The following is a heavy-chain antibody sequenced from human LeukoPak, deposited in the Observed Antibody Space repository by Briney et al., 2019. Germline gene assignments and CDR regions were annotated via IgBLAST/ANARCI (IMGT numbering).Heavy chain of an antibody. V-gene: IGHV4-34*01. CDR1: GGSLSGYY. CDR3: ARANPRWFSDPEYYFDY. CDR2: INHSGST. J-gene: IGHJ4*02. D-gene: IGHD3-10*01. Sequence: SETLSLTCAVYGGSLSGYYWSWIRQPPGKGLEWIGEINHSGSTNYNPSLKSRVTISVDTSKNQFSLKLSSATAADTAVYYCARANPRWFSDPEYYFDYWGQGTLVTVSS.